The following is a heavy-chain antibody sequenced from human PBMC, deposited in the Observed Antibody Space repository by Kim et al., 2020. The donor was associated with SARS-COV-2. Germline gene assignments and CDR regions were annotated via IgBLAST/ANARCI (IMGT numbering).Heavy chain of an antibody. CDR3: ARHFNGNGCYFDY. CDR2: IHTSGSA. CDR1: GGSIINYY. Sequence: SETLSLTCAVSGGSIINYYWSWIRQPPGKGLEWIAYIHTSGSANYNPSLKSRVTISVDTSKDQFSLKLSSVTAADTAVYYCARHFNGNGCYFDYWGRGILVTVSS. J-gene: IGHJ4*02. D-gene: IGHD1-1*01. V-gene: IGHV4-59*08.